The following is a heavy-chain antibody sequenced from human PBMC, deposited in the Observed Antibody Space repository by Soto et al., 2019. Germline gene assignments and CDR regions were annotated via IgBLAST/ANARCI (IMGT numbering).Heavy chain of an antibody. CDR2: IKQDGSEK. CDR1: GITFSNYW. V-gene: IGHV3-7*01. D-gene: IGHD1-1*01. Sequence: GGSLRLSCAASGITFSNYWMTWVRQAPGKGLEWVANIKQDGSEKYYVDSVKGRFTISRDNSKNTLYLQMNSLRIEDTAVYYCARELERVFDYWGQGTLVTVSS. J-gene: IGHJ4*02. CDR3: ARELERVFDY.